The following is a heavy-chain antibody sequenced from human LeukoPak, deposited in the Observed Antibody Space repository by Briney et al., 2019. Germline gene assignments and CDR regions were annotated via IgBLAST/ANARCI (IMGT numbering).Heavy chain of an antibody. D-gene: IGHD2-15*01. Sequence: GASVKVSCKFSGYTLTVLSMHWVRQAPGKGLEWMGGFDPEDGETIYAQKFQGRVTMTEDTSTDTAYMELSSLRSEDTAVYYCATPIPLYCSGGSCYSGPTYYFDYWGQGTLVTVSS. J-gene: IGHJ4*02. CDR1: GYTLTVLS. V-gene: IGHV1-24*01. CDR2: FDPEDGET. CDR3: ATPIPLYCSGGSCYSGPTYYFDY.